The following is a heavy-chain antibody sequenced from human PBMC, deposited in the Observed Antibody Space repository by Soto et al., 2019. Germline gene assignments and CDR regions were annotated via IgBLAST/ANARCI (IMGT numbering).Heavy chain of an antibody. CDR1: GSTFSSYA. V-gene: IGHV3-23*01. Sequence: LRLSCAASGSTFSSYAMSWVRQAPGKGLEWVSAISGSGGSAYYADSVKGRFTISRDNSKNTLYLQMNSLRAEDTAVYYCAKDPYSSSSGVYWGQGTLVTVSS. CDR3: AKDPYSSSSGVY. J-gene: IGHJ4*02. CDR2: ISGSGGSA. D-gene: IGHD6-6*01.